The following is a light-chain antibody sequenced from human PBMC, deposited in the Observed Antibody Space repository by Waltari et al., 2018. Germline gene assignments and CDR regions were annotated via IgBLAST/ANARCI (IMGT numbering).Light chain of an antibody. J-gene: IGLJ3*02. CDR3: NSYTTKGTLVV. CDR1: ASDIGNHNF. CDR2: DVS. V-gene: IGLV2-14*03. Sequence: QSALTQPASVSASPGQSITISCTGTASDIGNHNFVSWYRQHPGKAPQLVIYDVSRRPSVMSPRFSGSKSGTTASLTIFGLQPEDEADYYCNSYTTKGTLVVFGGGTKLTVL.